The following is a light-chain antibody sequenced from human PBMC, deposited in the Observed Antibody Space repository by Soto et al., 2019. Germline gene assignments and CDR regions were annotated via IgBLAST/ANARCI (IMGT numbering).Light chain of an antibody. J-gene: IGKJ2*01. CDR3: QQYDNLPLYT. CDR2: DAS. V-gene: IGKV1-33*01. CDR1: QDISNY. Sequence: DLQMTQSPSSLSASVGDRVTITCQASQDISNYLIWYQQKPGKAPKLLIYDASNLETGVPSRFSGSGSGTDFTFTISSLQPEAIATYYCQQYDNLPLYTFGQGTKLEIK.